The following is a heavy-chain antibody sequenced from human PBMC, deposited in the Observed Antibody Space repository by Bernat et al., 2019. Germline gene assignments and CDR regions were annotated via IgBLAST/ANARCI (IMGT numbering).Heavy chain of an antibody. V-gene: IGHV3-15*01. CDR2: IKSKTDGETT. J-gene: IGHJ4*02. CDR1: GFTFSNAW. Sequence: EVQLVESGGGLVKPGGSLRLSCAASGFTFSNAWMIWVRQAPGKGLEWVGLIKSKTDGETTDYAAPVKGRFTISREDSKNTLYLQMNSLKTGDTAVYYCTTAGFNDYWGQGTLVTVSS. CDR3: TTAGFNDY.